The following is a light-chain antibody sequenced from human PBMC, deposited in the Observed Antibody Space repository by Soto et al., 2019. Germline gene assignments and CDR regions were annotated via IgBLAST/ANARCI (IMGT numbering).Light chain of an antibody. J-gene: IGLJ1*01. CDR2: EVS. CDR3: SSYTSSSTDV. V-gene: IGLV2-14*01. CDR1: SSDVGGYDY. Sequence: QYVLTAPACVSLSPGQSITISCTGTSSDVGGYDYVSWYQHHPGKAPKLTIYEVSNRPSGVSNRFSGSKSGNTASLTISGLQAEDEAEYYCSSYTSSSTDVFGTGTKVTVL.